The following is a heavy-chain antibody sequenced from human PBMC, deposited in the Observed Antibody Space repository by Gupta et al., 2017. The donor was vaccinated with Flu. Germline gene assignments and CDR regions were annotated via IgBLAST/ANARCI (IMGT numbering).Heavy chain of an antibody. V-gene: IGHV4-4*07. CDR1: GGSISSYY. D-gene: IGHD3-10*01. CDR3: ARDLRTYGGYGSDPQGATNGMDV. Sequence: QVQLQESGPGLVKPSETLSLTCTVSGGSISSYYWSWIRQPAGKGLEWIGRIYTSGSTNYNPSLKSRVTMSVDTSKNQFSLKLSSVTAADTAVYYCARDLRTYGGYGSDPQGATNGMDVWGQGTTVTVSS. CDR2: IYTSGST. J-gene: IGHJ6*02.